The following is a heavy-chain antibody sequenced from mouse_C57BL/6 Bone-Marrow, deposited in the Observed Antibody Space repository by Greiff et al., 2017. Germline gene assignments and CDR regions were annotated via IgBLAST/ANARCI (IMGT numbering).Heavy chain of an antibody. D-gene: IGHD1-1*01. CDR1: GYTFTSYR. CDR2: IHPNSGST. V-gene: IGHV1-64*01. CDR3: ARRDYYGSSSHFDY. Sequence: VQLQQSGAELVKPGASVKLSCKASGYTFTSYRMHWVKQRPGQGLEWIGMIHPNSGSTNYNEKFKSKATLTVDKSSSTAYMQLSSLTSEDSAVYYCARRDYYGSSSHFDYWGQGTTLTVSS. J-gene: IGHJ2*01.